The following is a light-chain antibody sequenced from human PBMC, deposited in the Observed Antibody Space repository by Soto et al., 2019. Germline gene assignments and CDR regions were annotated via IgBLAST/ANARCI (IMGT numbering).Light chain of an antibody. Sequence: EVVLTQSPATLSLSPGERANLSCRTSQSVSRTLAWYQQKSGQAPRLLIYDASNRATCIPTRFSGSGSGTDFTLTISSLEPEDFAVYYCQHRYNWPQTFGQGTNVEIK. CDR2: DAS. CDR1: QSVSRT. J-gene: IGKJ1*01. CDR3: QHRYNWPQT. V-gene: IGKV3-11*01.